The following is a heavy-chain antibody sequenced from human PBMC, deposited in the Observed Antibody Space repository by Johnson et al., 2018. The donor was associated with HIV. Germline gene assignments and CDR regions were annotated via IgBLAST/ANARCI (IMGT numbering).Heavy chain of an antibody. CDR1: GFTFSSYA. CDR2: ISYDGSNK. V-gene: IGHV3-30-3*01. D-gene: IGHD3-22*01. J-gene: IGHJ3*02. Sequence: QVQLVESGGGVVQPGRSLRLSCAASGFTFSSYAMHWVRQAPGKGLEWVAVISYDGSNKYYADYVKGRFTISRDNSKKTPYLQMNSRRAEDTAVYYCARDRPIAPFDIWGQGTMVTVSS. CDR3: ARDRPIAPFDI.